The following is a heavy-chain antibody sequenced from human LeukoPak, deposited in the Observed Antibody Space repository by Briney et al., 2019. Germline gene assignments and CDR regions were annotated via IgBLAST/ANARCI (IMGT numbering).Heavy chain of an antibody. Sequence: SVNVSCKASGGTFSSYAISWVRQAPGQGLEWMGGIIPIFGTANYAQKFQGRVTITADESTSTAYMELSSLRSEDTAVYYCASHYYDSSGYYYGFDYWGQGTLVTVSS. CDR1: GGTFSSYA. CDR2: IIPIFGTA. V-gene: IGHV1-69*01. CDR3: ASHYYDSSGYYYGFDY. J-gene: IGHJ4*02. D-gene: IGHD3-22*01.